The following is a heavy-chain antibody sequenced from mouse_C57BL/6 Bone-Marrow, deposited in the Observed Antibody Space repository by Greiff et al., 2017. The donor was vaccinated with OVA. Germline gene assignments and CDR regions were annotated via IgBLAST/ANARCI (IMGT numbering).Heavy chain of an antibody. CDR1: GFTFSDYG. D-gene: IGHD4-1*01. CDR3: ARRMGRYYAMDY. V-gene: IGHV5-17*01. J-gene: IGHJ4*01. Sequence: EVKLLESGGGLVKPGGSLKLSCAASGFTFSDYGMHWVRQAPEKGLEWVAYISRGSSTIYYADTVKGRFTISRDNAKNTLFLQMTSLRSEDTAMYYCARRMGRYYAMDYWGQGTSVTVSS. CDR2: ISRGSSTI.